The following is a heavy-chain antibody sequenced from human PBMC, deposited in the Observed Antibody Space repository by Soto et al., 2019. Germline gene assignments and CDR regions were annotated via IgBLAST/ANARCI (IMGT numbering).Heavy chain of an antibody. CDR3: TRSGSYYFDH. CDR1: GFTFSDPA. CDR2: IRSKANSYAT. Sequence: EVQLVESGGGLVQPGGSLKLSCAASGFTFSDPAMHWVRQASGKGLEWVGRIRSKANSYATAYAESVKGRFTITRDDSKNTAYLQMNSLKTEDTAVYFCTRSGSYYFDHWGQGTLVTVSS. J-gene: IGHJ4*02. D-gene: IGHD1-26*01. V-gene: IGHV3-73*02.